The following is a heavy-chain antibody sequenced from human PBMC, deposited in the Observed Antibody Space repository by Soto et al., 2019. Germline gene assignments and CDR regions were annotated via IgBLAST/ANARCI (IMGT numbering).Heavy chain of an antibody. J-gene: IGHJ6*03. CDR3: ARGGSSHASYYCYYMDV. D-gene: IGHD6-6*01. CDR1: GYTFTGYY. Sequence: QVQLVQSGAEVKKPGASVKVSCKASGYTFTGYYMHWVRHAPGQGLEWMGWINPNSGGTNDAQKFQGWVIMTRETSIQKDHMEMSRLRSDDTAVYYYARGGSSHASYYCYYMDVWGEGTTVNVSS. V-gene: IGHV1-2*04. CDR2: INPNSGGT.